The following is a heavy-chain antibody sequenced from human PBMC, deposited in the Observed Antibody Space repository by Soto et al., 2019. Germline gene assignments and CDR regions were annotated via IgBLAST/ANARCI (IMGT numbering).Heavy chain of an antibody. V-gene: IGHV4-39*01. J-gene: IGHJ4*02. CDR1: GVSIISSSYY. CDR2: IYYSGST. CDR3: AGPTYYLAY. Sequence: SETLSLTCTVSGVSIISSSYYWVWIRQPPGKGLEWIGSIYYSGSTYYNPSLKSRVTISVDTSKNQFSLKLSSVTAADTAVYYCAGPTYYLAYRGQGTLVTVSS.